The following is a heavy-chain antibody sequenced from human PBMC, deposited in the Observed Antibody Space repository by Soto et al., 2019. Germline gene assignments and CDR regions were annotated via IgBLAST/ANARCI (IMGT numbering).Heavy chain of an antibody. D-gene: IGHD3-22*01. V-gene: IGHV1-24*01. CDR3: ATNTYYYDSSGYYYHDY. Sequence: ASVKXSCKVSGYTLTELSMHWVRQDPGKVLEWMGGFDPEDGETIYAQKFQGRVTMTEDTSTDTAYMELSSLRSEDTAVYYCATNTYYYDSSGYYYHDYWGQGTLVTVSS. CDR1: GYTLTELS. CDR2: FDPEDGET. J-gene: IGHJ4*02.